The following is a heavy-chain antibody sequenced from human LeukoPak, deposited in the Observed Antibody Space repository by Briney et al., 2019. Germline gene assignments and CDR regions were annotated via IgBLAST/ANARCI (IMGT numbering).Heavy chain of an antibody. D-gene: IGHD5-18*01. CDR3: ARGAALQLWFSY. CDR2: IIPIFGTA. Sequence: SVKLSCKASGGTFTSYAISWVRQAPGQGLEWMGGIIPIFGTANYAQKFQGRVTITANKYTSTAYMELSSMRSEDTAVYYCARGAALQLWFSYWGQGTLVTVSS. J-gene: IGHJ4*02. V-gene: IGHV1-69*06. CDR1: GGTFTSYA.